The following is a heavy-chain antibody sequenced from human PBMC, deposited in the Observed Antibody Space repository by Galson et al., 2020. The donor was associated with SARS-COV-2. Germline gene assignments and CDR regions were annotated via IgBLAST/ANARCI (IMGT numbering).Heavy chain of an antibody. CDR3: VGGYYIYFDY. D-gene: IGHD3-3*01. CDR2: IRYDGSNK. CDR1: GFTFSSYG. Sequence: GGSLRLYCAASGFTFSSYGMHWVRQAPGKGLEWVAFIRYDGSNKYSADSVKGRFTISRDNSKNTLYLQMNSLIADDTAVYYCVGGYYIYFDYWGQGTLVTVSS. J-gene: IGHJ4*02. V-gene: IGHV3-30*02.